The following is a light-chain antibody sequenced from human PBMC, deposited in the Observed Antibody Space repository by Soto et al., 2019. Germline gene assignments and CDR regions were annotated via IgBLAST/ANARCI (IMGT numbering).Light chain of an antibody. J-gene: IGKJ4*01. CDR3: QQYNSYPLT. CDR2: AAS. V-gene: IGKV1D-16*01. Sequence: DVQMTQSPSSLSASVGDRVTITCRASQGINSWLACYQQKPEKAPKSLIYAASRLQTGGPPRFSGSGSGTDFTLTISNLQLEDSATDYCQQYNSYPLTFGGGTKVEIK. CDR1: QGINSW.